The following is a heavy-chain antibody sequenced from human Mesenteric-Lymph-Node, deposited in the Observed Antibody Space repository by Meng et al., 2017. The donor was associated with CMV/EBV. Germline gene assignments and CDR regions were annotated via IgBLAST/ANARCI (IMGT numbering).Heavy chain of an antibody. J-gene: IGHJ4*02. D-gene: IGHD6-19*01. CDR2: IYTGGTT. CDR3: ARDSSGWYMGFDY. V-gene: IGHV3-66*02. Sequence: ESLKISCAASGFTVSSNYMSWVRQAPGKGLEWVSTIYTGGTTYYADSVKGRFTISRDSSKNTLYLQMNSLRPEDTAVYYCARDSSGWYMGFDYWGQGTLVTVSS. CDR1: GFTVSSNY.